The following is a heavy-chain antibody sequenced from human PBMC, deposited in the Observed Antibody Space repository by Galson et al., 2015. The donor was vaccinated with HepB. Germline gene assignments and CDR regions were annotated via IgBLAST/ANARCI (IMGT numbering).Heavy chain of an antibody. Sequence: SVKVSCKASGGTFSRYAISWVRQAPGQGLEWMGGIIPIFGTANYAQKFQGRVTITADESTSTAYMELSSLRSEDTAVYYCARADGYCSSTSCPGWFDPWGQGTLVTVSS. CDR1: GGTFSRYA. D-gene: IGHD2-2*01. CDR2: IIPIFGTA. V-gene: IGHV1-69*13. J-gene: IGHJ5*02. CDR3: ARADGYCSSTSCPGWFDP.